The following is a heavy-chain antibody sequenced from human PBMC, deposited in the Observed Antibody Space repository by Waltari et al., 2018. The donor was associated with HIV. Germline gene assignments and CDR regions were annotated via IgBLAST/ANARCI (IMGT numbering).Heavy chain of an antibody. CDR2: INSDGIST. Sequence: EVQLVESGGGSVQPEGSLRLASAASVFTFSRYWMHVDRQAPGKGLVWGSRINSDGISTSYADSVKGRFTISRDNANNTVYLQMNSLRAEDTAVYYCARAGRDGKLPPDYWGQGTLVTVSS. V-gene: IGHV3-74*01. J-gene: IGHJ4*02. CDR3: ARAGRDGKLPPDY. CDR1: VFTFSRYW. D-gene: IGHD1-26*01.